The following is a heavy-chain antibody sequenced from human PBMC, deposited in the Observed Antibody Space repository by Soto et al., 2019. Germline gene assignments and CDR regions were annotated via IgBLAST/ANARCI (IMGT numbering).Heavy chain of an antibody. D-gene: IGHD3-22*01. V-gene: IGHV3-30-3*01. CDR3: AREKGDSSGYYPTYGMDV. CDR1: GFTFSSYA. CDR2: ISYDGSNK. Sequence: QVQLVESGGGVVQPGRSLRPSCAASGFTFSSYAMHWVRQAPGKGLEWVAVISYDGSNKYYADSVKGRFTISRDNSKNTLYLQMNSLRAEDTAVYYCAREKGDSSGYYPTYGMDVWGQGTTVTVSS. J-gene: IGHJ6*02.